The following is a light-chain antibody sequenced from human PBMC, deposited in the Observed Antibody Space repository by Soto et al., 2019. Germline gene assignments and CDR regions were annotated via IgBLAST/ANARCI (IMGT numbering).Light chain of an antibody. CDR2: DAS. J-gene: IGKJ1*01. Sequence: GDRVTITCRASQNINNWIAWYQQKPGKAPKFLIYDASTLESGVPSRFSGSGFGTEFSLTISSLQPDDFGTYYCQHMRTFGQGPKVDI. V-gene: IGKV1-5*01. CDR3: QHMRT. CDR1: QNINNW.